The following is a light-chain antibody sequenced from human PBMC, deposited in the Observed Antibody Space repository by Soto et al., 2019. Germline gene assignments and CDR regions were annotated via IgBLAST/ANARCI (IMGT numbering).Light chain of an antibody. J-gene: IGKJ2*01. CDR1: QSVSSN. V-gene: IGKV3-15*01. CDR3: HQYNDWPT. CDR2: GAS. Sequence: EIVMTQSPATLSVSPGERATLSCRASQSVSSNLAWYQQKPGHAPRLLIYGASTRATGIPARFSGSGSGTDFTLTISSLQSEDFAVYYCHQYNDWPTFGQGTKLEIK.